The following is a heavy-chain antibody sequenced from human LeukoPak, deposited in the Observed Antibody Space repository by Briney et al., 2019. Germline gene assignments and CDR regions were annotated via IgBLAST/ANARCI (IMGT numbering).Heavy chain of an antibody. Sequence: GASVKVSCKASGGTFSSYAISWVRQAPGQGLEWMGGIIPIFGTANYAQKFQGRVTITADESTSTAYMELSSLRSEDTAVYYCARALMVQGVISYYYYYMDVWGKGTTVTVSS. J-gene: IGHJ6*03. CDR1: GGTFSSYA. V-gene: IGHV1-69*13. D-gene: IGHD3-10*01. CDR2: IIPIFGTA. CDR3: ARALMVQGVISYYYYYMDV.